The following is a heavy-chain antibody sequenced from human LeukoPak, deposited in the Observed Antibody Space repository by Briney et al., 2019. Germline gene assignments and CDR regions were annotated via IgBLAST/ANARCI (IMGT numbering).Heavy chain of an antibody. CDR2: IFYSGST. D-gene: IGHD5-12*01. CDR1: GGSISSSSYY. V-gene: IGHV4-39*01. Sequence: PSETLSLTCTVSGGSISSSSYYWSWMRHPPGKGLEWLVSIFYSGSTYYNPSLKSRATISVDQAKNQFSLKLSSVTAADTAVYYCARMSRDGYKLYIFDYWGQGTLVTVSS. CDR3: ARMSRDGYKLYIFDY. J-gene: IGHJ4*02.